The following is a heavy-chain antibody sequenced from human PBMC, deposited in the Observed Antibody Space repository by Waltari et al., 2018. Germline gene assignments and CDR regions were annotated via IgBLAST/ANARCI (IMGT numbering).Heavy chain of an antibody. J-gene: IGHJ4*02. CDR1: GGTFSSYA. Sequence: QVQLVQSGAEVKKPGSSVKVSCKASGGTFSSYAISWVRQAPGQGLEWMGGIIPTFGTANYAQKFQGRVTITADESTSTAYMELSSLRSEDTAVYYCARDRLESLTYYYDSSGSWDWGQGTLVTVSS. D-gene: IGHD3-22*01. CDR2: IIPTFGTA. CDR3: ARDRLESLTYYYDSSGSWD. V-gene: IGHV1-69*01.